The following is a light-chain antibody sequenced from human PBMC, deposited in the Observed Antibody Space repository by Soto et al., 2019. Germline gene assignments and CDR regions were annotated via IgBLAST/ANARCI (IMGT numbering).Light chain of an antibody. V-gene: IGLV2-14*03. J-gene: IGLJ3*02. Sequence: QSVLTQPASVSGSPGQSITISCTGTSSDVGGYSYVSWYQQHPGKAPKLVIYDVTNRPSGVSYRFSGSKSGNTASLTISGLQAEDEADYYCSSYTSRSTVNWMFGGGIKLTVL. CDR3: SSYTSRSTVNWM. CDR2: DVT. CDR1: SSDVGGYSY.